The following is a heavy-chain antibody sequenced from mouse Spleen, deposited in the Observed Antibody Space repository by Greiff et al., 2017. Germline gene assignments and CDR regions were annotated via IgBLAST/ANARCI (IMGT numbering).Heavy chain of an antibody. CDR1: GYSITSGYY. J-gene: IGHJ2*01. V-gene: IGHV3-6*01. CDR3: ARDRDYSYYFDY. Sequence: VQLKESGPGLVKPSQSLSLTCSVTGYSITSGYYWNWIRQFPGNKLEWMGYISYDGSNNYNPSLKNRISITRDTSKNQFSLKLNSVTTEDTATYYCARDRDYSYYFDYWGQGTTLTVSS. D-gene: IGHD1-1*01. CDR2: ISYDGSN.